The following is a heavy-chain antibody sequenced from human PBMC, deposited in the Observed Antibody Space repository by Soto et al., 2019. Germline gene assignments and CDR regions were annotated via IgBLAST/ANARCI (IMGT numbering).Heavy chain of an antibody. Sequence: GGSLRLSCAASGFNFDDYAMTWVHQAPGKGLEWVSGIHWNGGSSGYADSVKGRFTISRDNAKNSLYLQMNSLRADDTALYYCARGYYYDGSGPRYFDYWGQGTLVTGSS. J-gene: IGHJ4*02. CDR2: IHWNGGSS. D-gene: IGHD3-22*01. V-gene: IGHV3-20*04. CDR1: GFNFDDYA. CDR3: ARGYYYDGSGPRYFDY.